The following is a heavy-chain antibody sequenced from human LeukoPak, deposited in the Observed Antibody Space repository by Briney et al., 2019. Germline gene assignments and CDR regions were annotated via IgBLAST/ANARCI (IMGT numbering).Heavy chain of an antibody. Sequence: ASVKVSCKASAYTFTGYYMHWVRQAPGQGLEWMGWINPNSGGTNYAQKFQGRVTMTRDTSISTAYMELSRLRFDDTAVYYCASASDDSSGYYEVGYWGQGTLVTVSS. J-gene: IGHJ4*02. CDR3: ASASDDSSGYYEVGY. D-gene: IGHD3-22*01. CDR1: AYTFTGYY. V-gene: IGHV1-2*02. CDR2: INPNSGGT.